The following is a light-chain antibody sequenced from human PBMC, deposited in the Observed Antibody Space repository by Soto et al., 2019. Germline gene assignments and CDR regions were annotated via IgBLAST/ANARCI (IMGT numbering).Light chain of an antibody. V-gene: IGKV1-39*01. Sequence: DIQMTQSPSCLFASVGDRVTITYRASQSISSYLNWYQQKPGKAPKLLIYAASSLQSGVPSRFSGSGSGTDITLTISSLQPEDFATYYGQQSYSTPWTFGQGTKVEIK. J-gene: IGKJ1*01. CDR2: AAS. CDR1: QSISSY. CDR3: QQSYSTPWT.